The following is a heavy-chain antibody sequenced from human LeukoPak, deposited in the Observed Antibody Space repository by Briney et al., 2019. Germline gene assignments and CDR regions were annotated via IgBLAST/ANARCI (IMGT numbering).Heavy chain of an antibody. J-gene: IGHJ4*02. CDR2: ISGRGGST. D-gene: IGHD2-21*02. CDR3: AKDFGVVVTAIPSY. Sequence: GGSLRLSCAASGLTFSNYAMIGVGQAPGKGLEWVSAISGRGGSTYYADSVKGRFTISRDNSKNTLSLQMNSLRSEDTAVYYCAKDFGVVVTAIPSYWGQGTLVTVSS. V-gene: IGHV3-23*01. CDR1: GLTFSNYA.